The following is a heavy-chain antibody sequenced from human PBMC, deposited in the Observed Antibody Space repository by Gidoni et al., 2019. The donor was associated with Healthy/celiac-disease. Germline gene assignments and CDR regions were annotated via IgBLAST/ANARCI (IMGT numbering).Heavy chain of an antibody. CDR3: ARDRGTRDHYYGSSNWFDP. D-gene: IGHD3-10*01. J-gene: IGHJ5*02. CDR2: IWYDGSNK. V-gene: IGHV3-33*01. CDR1: GFTFISYG. Sequence: QVQLVESGGGVVQPGRSLSLSCAASGFTFISYGMHVVRQAPGKGLDWVAVIWYDGSNKYYADSVKGRFTISRDNSKNTLYLQMNSLRAEDTAVYYCARDRGTRDHYYGSSNWFDPWGQGTLVTVSS.